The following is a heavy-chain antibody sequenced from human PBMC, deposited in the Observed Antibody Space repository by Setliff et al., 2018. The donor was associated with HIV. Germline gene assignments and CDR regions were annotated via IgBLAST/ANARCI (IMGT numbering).Heavy chain of an antibody. V-gene: IGHV3-30*02. D-gene: IGHD3-3*01. J-gene: IGHJ5*02. CDR3: VKGDNFWTGYSTYFEFDP. CDR1: GFIFGNFG. Sequence: GGSLRLSCAASGFIFGNFGLHWVRQAPGEGLEWVTFIRYDGSEKFYADSVRGRFTISRDNSKNKLYLQMNSLRIEDTAIYYCVKGDNFWTGYSTYFEFDPWGQGTLVTISS. CDR2: IRYDGSEK.